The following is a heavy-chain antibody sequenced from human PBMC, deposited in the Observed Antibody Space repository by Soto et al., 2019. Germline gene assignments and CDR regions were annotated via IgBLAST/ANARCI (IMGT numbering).Heavy chain of an antibody. CDR1: GFSLIDVTMS. D-gene: IGHD6-19*01. Sequence: SGPTLVNPTETLTLTCTFSGFSLIDVTMSVSCIRQPPGKALEWLAHIFSNGEKSHSTSLRSRLTISKDTSKSQVVLTMTNMDPVDTAAFYCARQIAVAGTKYLDYWGQGTLVTVSS. CDR3: ARQIAVAGTKYLDY. V-gene: IGHV2-26*01. J-gene: IGHJ4*02. CDR2: IFSNGEK.